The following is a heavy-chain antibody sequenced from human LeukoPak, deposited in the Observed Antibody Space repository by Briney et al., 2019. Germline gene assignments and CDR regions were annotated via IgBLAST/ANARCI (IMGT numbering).Heavy chain of an antibody. Sequence: PSETLSLTCTVSGGSISSSSYYWGWIRQPPGKGLEWIGSIYYSGSTYYNPSLKSRVTISVDTSKNQFSLKLSSVTAADTAVYYCARAGDGYRRSGVYFDYWGQGTLVTVSS. CDR2: IYYSGST. D-gene: IGHD5-18*01. CDR3: ARAGDGYRRSGVYFDY. J-gene: IGHJ4*02. V-gene: IGHV4-39*01. CDR1: GGSISSSSYY.